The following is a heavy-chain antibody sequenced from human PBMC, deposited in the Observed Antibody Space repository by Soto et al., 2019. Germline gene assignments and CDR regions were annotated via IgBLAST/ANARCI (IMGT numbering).Heavy chain of an antibody. V-gene: IGHV3-7*03. D-gene: IGHD2-2*01. J-gene: IGHJ4*02. CDR3: ASLDITAAARHX. CDR2: VLLDVLDE. CDR1: GFSFSNYW. Sequence: SLRLSCASSGFSFSNYWISWVRQAPGKGLEWVANVLLDVLDEYYGDSLMGRFTISRDNAKNSVYLHMDLLRAEETAVYYCASLDITAAARHXWGQGTQVTVSX.